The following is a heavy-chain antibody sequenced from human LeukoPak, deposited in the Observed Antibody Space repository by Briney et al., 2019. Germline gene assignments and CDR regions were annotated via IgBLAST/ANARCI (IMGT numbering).Heavy chain of an antibody. CDR2: ISPDSGGT. CDR1: GYTFIDYY. V-gene: IGHV1-2*02. Sequence: GASVKVSCKASGYTFIDYYIHWVRQAPGQGLEFLGWISPDSGGTNYPQKFQGRVTLTRDTSISTAYMELSRLRSDDTAVYYCARDRDYGSGIFDYWGQGTLVTVSS. J-gene: IGHJ4*02. D-gene: IGHD3-10*01. CDR3: ARDRDYGSGIFDY.